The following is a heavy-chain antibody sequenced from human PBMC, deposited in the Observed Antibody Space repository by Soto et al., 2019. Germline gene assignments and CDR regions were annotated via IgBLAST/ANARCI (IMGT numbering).Heavy chain of an antibody. V-gene: IGHV4-59*01. Sequence: TSETLSLTCTVSGGSISSYYWSWIRQSPEKGLEWIGSIHYSGSTNYNPSLKSRVTISVDTSKSQFSLKLSSVTAADTAVYYCASRTGRAYYGMDVWGQGTTVTVSS. D-gene: IGHD2-8*02. J-gene: IGHJ6*02. CDR3: ASRTGRAYYGMDV. CDR1: GGSISSYY. CDR2: IHYSGST.